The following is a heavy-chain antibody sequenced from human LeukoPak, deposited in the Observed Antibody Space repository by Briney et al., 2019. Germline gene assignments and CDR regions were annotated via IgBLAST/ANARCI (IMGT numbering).Heavy chain of an antibody. CDR2: ISSSGSTI. Sequence: GGSLRLSCAASGFTFSSYRMKWVRQAPGEGRGWVSYISSSGSTIYYADSVKGRFTISRDNAKNSLYLQMNSLRAEDTAVYYCARGGTNYDFWSGSVDYWGQGTLVTVSS. D-gene: IGHD3-3*01. CDR3: ARGGTNYDFWSGSVDY. V-gene: IGHV3-48*01. J-gene: IGHJ4*02. CDR1: GFTFSSYR.